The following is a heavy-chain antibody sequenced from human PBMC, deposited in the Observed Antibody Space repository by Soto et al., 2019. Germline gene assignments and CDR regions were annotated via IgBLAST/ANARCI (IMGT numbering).Heavy chain of an antibody. D-gene: IGHD3-3*01. J-gene: IGHJ5*02. CDR1: GGTFSSYA. Sequence: SVKVSCKASGGTFSSYAISWVRQAPGQGLEWMGGIIPIFGTANYAQKFQGRVTMTRDTSRSTVYMELRSLRSDDTAIYYCARSSGGNFGIIIEGSNWFDPWGQGTLVTVSS. CDR3: ARSSGGNFGIIIEGSNWFDP. CDR2: IIPIFGTA. V-gene: IGHV1-69*05.